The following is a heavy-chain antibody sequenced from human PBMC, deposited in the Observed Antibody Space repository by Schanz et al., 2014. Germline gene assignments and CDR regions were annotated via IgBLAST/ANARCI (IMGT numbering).Heavy chain of an antibody. CDR1: GASISSTRHY. Sequence: QLQLQESGPGLVKPSETLSLTCTVSGASISSTRHYWGWVRQAPGKGLEWLGSLYYSGRTHNNPSLRSGVTMSVDTSKNQFSLRLSSVTAADTAVYYCARLEGCSGGSCYSLDLWGQGTLVTVSS. D-gene: IGHD2-15*01. J-gene: IGHJ4*02. CDR3: ARLEGCSGGSCYSLDL. CDR2: LYYSGRT. V-gene: IGHV4-39*01.